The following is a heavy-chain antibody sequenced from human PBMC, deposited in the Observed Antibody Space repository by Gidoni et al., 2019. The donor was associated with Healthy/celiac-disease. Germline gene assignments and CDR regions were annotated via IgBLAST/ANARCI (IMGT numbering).Heavy chain of an antibody. CDR1: GGSISSGSYY. CDR2: IYTSGST. J-gene: IGHJ2*01. V-gene: IGHV4-61*02. D-gene: IGHD2-21*02. Sequence: QVQLQESGPGLVKPSQTLSLTCTVSGGSISSGSYYWSWIRQPAGKGLEWTGRIYTSGSTNYNPSLKSRVTISVDTSKNQFSLKLSSVTAADTAVYYCARESRSGNSVRHFDLWGRGTLVTVSS. CDR3: ARESRSGNSVRHFDL.